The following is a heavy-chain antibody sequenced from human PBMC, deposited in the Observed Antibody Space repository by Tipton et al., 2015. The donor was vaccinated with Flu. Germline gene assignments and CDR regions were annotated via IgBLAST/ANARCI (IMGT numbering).Heavy chain of an antibody. CDR2: MWNDGTNE. CDR1: GFIFSTYG. Sequence: RSLRLSCAVSGFIFSTYGMHWVRQAPGKGLEWVAVMWNDGTNEYYADPVKGRFTILRDNSKNTVYLQMNNPRAEDTAVYYCVRDKNEFYVFVLWAQGTLVTVSS. D-gene: IGHD2/OR15-2a*01. V-gene: IGHV3-33*01. J-gene: IGHJ4*02. CDR3: VRDKNEFYVFVL.